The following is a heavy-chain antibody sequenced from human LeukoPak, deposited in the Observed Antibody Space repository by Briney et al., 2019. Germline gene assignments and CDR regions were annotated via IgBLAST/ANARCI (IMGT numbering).Heavy chain of an antibody. D-gene: IGHD3-10*02. J-gene: IGHJ3*02. CDR3: ARDVRGVAGAFEI. CDR2: IHYSGST. Sequence: SETLSLTCTVSGGSISSYYWSWIRQHPGKGLEWIGYIHYSGSTFYNPSLKSRTTILMDTSKNLFSLNLTSATAADTAVYFCARDVRGVAGAFEIWGQGTMVTVSS. V-gene: IGHV4-59*06. CDR1: GGSISSYY.